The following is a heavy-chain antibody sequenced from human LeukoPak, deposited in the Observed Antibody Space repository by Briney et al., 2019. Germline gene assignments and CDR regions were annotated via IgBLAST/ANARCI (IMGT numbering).Heavy chain of an antibody. D-gene: IGHD5-18*01. Sequence: PSETLSLTCAVSGYSISSGYYWGWIRQPPGRGLEWIGSINHSGKTYCNPSLNSRVAISIDTSKNDFSLKVTSVTAAYAAVYFCARQDTAMVKGWFDPWGQGTLVTVSS. CDR3: ARQDTAMVKGWFDP. V-gene: IGHV4-38-2*01. CDR1: GYSISSGYY. J-gene: IGHJ5*02. CDR2: INHSGKT.